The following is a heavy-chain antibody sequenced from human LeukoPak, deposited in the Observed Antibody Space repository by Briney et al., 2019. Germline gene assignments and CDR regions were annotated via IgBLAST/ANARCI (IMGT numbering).Heavy chain of an antibody. CDR2: ISSSSSYI. CDR3: AKDIGRVDTASTYMDV. D-gene: IGHD5-18*01. CDR1: GFTFSRYG. Sequence: GGSLRLSCAASGFTFSRYGMQWVRQAPGKGLEWVSSISSSSSYIYYADSVKGRFTISRDNAKNSLYLQMNSLRVEDTALYYCAKDIGRVDTASTYMDVWGKGTTVTISS. V-gene: IGHV3-21*04. J-gene: IGHJ6*03.